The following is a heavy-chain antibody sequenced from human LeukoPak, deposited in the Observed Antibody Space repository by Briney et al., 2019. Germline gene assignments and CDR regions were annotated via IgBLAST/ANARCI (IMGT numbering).Heavy chain of an antibody. J-gene: IGHJ4*02. D-gene: IGHD4-17*01. CDR2: IYESGNT. CDR3: ASGTTVTNFAY. CDR1: GGSISSTRTY. V-gene: IGHV4-39*07. Sequence: SETLSLTCTVSGGSISSTRTYWAWIRQPPGKGLEWIGTIYESGNTYYNPSLKSRVTISEDTSKNQFSLKLTSVTAADTAVYYCASGTTVTNFAYWGQGTLVTVSS.